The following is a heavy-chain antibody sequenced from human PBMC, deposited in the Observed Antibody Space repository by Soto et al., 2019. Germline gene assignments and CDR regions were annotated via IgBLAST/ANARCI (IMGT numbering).Heavy chain of an antibody. Sequence: QVHLQESGPGLVKPSQTLSLTCTVSGGFVNSVNNYWSWIRQPPGKGLEWLGYIFYTGSTYYNPYVRSRLTLSIATSKNRFSMTLTSVTAADTAVYYCASVPFSSFVVAETQVGWFDPWGQGTLVTVSS. CDR2: IFYTGST. D-gene: IGHD3-3*01. V-gene: IGHV4-30-4*01. J-gene: IGHJ5*02. CDR3: ASVPFSSFVVAETQVGWFDP. CDR1: GGFVNSVNNY.